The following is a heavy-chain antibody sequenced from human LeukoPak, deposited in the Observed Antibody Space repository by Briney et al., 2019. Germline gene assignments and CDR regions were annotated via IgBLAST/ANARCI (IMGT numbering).Heavy chain of an antibody. CDR3: AXVXKEXVGGVYYFDY. V-gene: IGHV3-13*01. CDR2: IGTAGDT. CDR1: GFTFSDYD. D-gene: IGHD6-13*01. Sequence: GGSLRLSCAASGFTFSDYDMHWVRQATGKGLEWVPAIGTAGDTYYTGSVKGRFTISRENAKNSLYLQMNSLRAGDTAVYYCAXVXKEXVGGVYYFDYWGQGTLVTVSS. J-gene: IGHJ4*02.